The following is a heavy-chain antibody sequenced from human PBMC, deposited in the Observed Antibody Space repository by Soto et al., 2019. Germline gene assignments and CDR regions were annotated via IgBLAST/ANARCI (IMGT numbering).Heavy chain of an antibody. J-gene: IGHJ6*03. CDR2: INHSGST. CDR3: ARGRDLYCSSTSCYKSYYYMDV. CDR1: GGSFSGYY. V-gene: IGHV4-34*01. D-gene: IGHD2-2*02. Sequence: SETLCLTCAVYGGSFSGYYWSWIRQPPGKGLEWIGEINHSGSTNYNPSLKSRVTISVDTSKNQFSLKLSSVTAADTAVYYCARGRDLYCSSTSCYKSYYYMDVWGKGTTVS.